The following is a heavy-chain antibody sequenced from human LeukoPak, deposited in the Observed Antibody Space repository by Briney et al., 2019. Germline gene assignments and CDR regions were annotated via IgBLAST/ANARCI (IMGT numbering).Heavy chain of an antibody. CDR1: GGTFSSYA. V-gene: IGHV1-69*13. CDR2: IIPIFGTA. J-gene: IGHJ4*02. CDR3: AKGLGYYGSGSWDPIRPYYFDY. Sequence: ASVKVSCKASGGTFSSYAISWVRQAPGQGLEWMGGIIPIFGTANYAQEFQGRVTITADESTSTAYMELSSLRSEDTAVYYCAKGLGYYGSGSWDPIRPYYFDYWGQGTLVTVSS. D-gene: IGHD3-10*01.